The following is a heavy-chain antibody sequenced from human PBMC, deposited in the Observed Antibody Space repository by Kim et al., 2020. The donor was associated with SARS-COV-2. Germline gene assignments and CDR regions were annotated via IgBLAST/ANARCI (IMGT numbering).Heavy chain of an antibody. D-gene: IGHD3-10*01. J-gene: IGHJ5*02. V-gene: IGHV1-69*13. CDR1: GGTFSSYA. CDR3: ARDTGLAMVRGVNPYPGWFDP. CDR2: IIPIFGTA. Sequence: SVKVSCKASGGTFSSYAISWVRQAPGQGLEWMGGIIPIFGTANYAQKFQGRVTITADESTSTAYMELSSLRSEDTAVYYCARDTGLAMVRGVNPYPGWFDPWGQGTLVTVSS.